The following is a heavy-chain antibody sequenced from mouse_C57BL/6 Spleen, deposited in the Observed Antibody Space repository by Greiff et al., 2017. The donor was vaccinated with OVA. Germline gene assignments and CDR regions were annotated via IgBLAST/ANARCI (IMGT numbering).Heavy chain of an antibody. V-gene: IGHV1-85*01. J-gene: IGHJ3*01. CDR2: IYPRDGST. Sequence: QVQLQQSGPELVKPGASVKLSCKASGYTFTSYDINWVKQRPGKGLEWIGWIYPRDGSTKYNEKFKGKATLTVDTSSSTAYMELHSLTSEDSAVYFCARRGTTGVGGPFAYWGQGTLVTVSA. D-gene: IGHD1-1*01. CDR3: ARRGTTGVGGPFAY. CDR1: GYTFTSYD.